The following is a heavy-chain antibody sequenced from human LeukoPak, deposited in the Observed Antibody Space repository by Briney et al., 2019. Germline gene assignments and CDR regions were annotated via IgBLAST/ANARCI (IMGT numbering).Heavy chain of an antibody. CDR2: INPNSGGT. CDR1: GYTFTGYY. V-gene: IGHV1-2*02. Sequence: GASVKVSCKASGYTFTGYYMRWVRKAPGQGLERMGWINPNSGGTNYAQKFQGRVTMTRDTSISTAYMELSRLRSDDTAVYYCARGPYCSSTSCYSPTENWFDPWGQGTLVTVSS. D-gene: IGHD2-2*01. J-gene: IGHJ5*02. CDR3: ARGPYCSSTSCYSPTENWFDP.